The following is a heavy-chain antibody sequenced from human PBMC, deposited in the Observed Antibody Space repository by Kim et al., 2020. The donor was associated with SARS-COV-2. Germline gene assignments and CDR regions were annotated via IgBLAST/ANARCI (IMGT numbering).Heavy chain of an antibody. CDR2: IYPGDSDT. Sequence: GESLKISCKGSGYSFTSYWIGWVRQMPGEGLEWMGIIYPGDSDTRYSPSFQCQVTISDDKSISTDYLQWSSLKASDTAMYYCARRATIVATTFWFDPWGQGTLGTVSS. V-gene: IGHV5-51*01. CDR1: GYSFTSYW. J-gene: IGHJ5*02. D-gene: IGHD5-12*01. CDR3: ARRATIVATTFWFDP.